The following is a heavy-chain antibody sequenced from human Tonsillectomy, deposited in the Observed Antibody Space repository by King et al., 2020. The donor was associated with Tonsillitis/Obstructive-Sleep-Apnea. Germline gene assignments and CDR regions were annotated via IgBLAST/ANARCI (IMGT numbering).Heavy chain of an antibody. CDR3: ARAGHADAFDI. Sequence: VQLVESGGGLVQPGGSLRLSFAASGFTVSSTYMTWVRQAPGKGLEWGSVIYSGGSTYYADSVKGRFTISRDNSKNTLYLQMNSLRAEDTAVYFCARAGHADAFDIWGQGTMVTVSS. CDR2: IYSGGST. J-gene: IGHJ3*02. CDR1: GFTVSSTY. V-gene: IGHV3-66*01.